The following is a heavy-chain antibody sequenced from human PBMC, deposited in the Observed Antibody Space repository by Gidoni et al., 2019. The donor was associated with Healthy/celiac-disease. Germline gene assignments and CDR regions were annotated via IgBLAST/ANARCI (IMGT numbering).Heavy chain of an antibody. Sequence: EVQLVESGGGLVKPGGSLRLSCAASGFTFSSYSMNWVRQAPGKGLEWVSSISSSSSYIYYADSVKGRFTISRDNAKNSLYLQMNSLRAEDTAVYYCARGGLITGTGDYWGQGTLVTVSS. D-gene: IGHD1-20*01. CDR3: ARGGLITGTGDY. CDR2: ISSSSSYI. CDR1: GFTFSSYS. V-gene: IGHV3-21*01. J-gene: IGHJ4*02.